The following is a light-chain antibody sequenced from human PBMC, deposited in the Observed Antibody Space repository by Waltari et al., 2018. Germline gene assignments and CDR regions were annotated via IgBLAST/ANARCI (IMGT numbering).Light chain of an antibody. V-gene: IGKV3-15*01. Sequence: EIVMTQSPATLSVSPGERATLSCRASQSISINLAWFQPKPGQAPRLLIHHASTRATGNPARLSGSGSGTEFTLTISSLQSEDFAVYYCQQYYDGRTFGQGTKLEIK. CDR3: QQYYDGRT. CDR2: HAS. CDR1: QSISIN. J-gene: IGKJ2*01.